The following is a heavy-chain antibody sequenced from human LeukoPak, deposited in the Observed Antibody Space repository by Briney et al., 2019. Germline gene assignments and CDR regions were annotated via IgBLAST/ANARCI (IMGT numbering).Heavy chain of an antibody. D-gene: IGHD6-6*01. V-gene: IGHV3-21*01. Sequence: GGSLRLSCVASGITFTSYNMNWVRLSPGKGLEWVSSISTTSRYIYYADSVRGRFTISRDNAKNSLYLQMNSLRVEDTAVYYCARGGAARPDFWGQGTLVTVSS. J-gene: IGHJ4*02. CDR3: ARGGAARPDF. CDR1: GITFTSYN. CDR2: ISTTSRYI.